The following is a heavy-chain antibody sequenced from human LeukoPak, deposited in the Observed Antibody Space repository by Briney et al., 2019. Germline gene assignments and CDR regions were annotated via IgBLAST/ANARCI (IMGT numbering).Heavy chain of an antibody. D-gene: IGHD6-19*01. CDR3: ARQIAMAGKAGFDY. CDR2: IYTTGST. Sequence: SETLSLTCTVSGGSISSYYWTWIRQPAGKGLEWIGRIYTTGSTNYNPSLNSRVTMSVDTSKNQFSLKPSSVTAADTAVYYCARQIAMAGKAGFDYWGQGPLVTVSS. J-gene: IGHJ4*02. CDR1: GGSISSYY. V-gene: IGHV4-4*07.